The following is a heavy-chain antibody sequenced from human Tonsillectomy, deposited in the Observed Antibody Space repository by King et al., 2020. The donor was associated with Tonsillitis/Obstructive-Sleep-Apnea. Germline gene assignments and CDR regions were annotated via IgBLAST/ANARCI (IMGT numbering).Heavy chain of an antibody. D-gene: IGHD2-15*01. CDR3: ARVRCSGASCPLDAFDI. Sequence: VQLVESGGGLVQPGGSLRLSCAASGFTFSSYWMHWVRQAPGKGLVWVSRISSDGSSTNYADSVKGRFTISRDNAKNTPHLQMNSLRAEDTAVYYCARVRCSGASCPLDAFDIWGQGKMVTVSS. CDR1: GFTFSSYW. CDR2: ISSDGSST. V-gene: IGHV3-74*01. J-gene: IGHJ3*02.